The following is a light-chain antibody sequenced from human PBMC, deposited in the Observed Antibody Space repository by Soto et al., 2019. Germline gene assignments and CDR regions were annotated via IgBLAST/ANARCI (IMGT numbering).Light chain of an antibody. CDR1: QSVGSDY. CDR3: QVYTTLPQT. CDR2: DAF. J-gene: IGKJ1*01. Sequence: EVVLTQSPGTLSLSPGERATLSCRSSQSVGSDYLAWYQVKPDQAPRLLIYDAFIRDSGVPDRFSGSGSGTEFTLTISRLEPEDFAVYYCQVYTTLPQTFGQGTK. V-gene: IGKV3-20*01.